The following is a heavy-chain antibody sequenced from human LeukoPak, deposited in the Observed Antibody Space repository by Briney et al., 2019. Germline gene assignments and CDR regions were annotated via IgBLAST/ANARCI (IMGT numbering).Heavy chain of an antibody. CDR2: IYYSGST. V-gene: IGHV4-39*07. Sequence: SETLSLTCTVSGGSISSSSYYWGWIRQPPGKGLEWIGSIYYSGSTYYNPSLKSRVTISVDTSKNQFSLKLSSVTAADTAVYYCARTWIGGMDVWGKGTTVTVSS. CDR1: GGSISSSSYY. CDR3: ARTWIGGMDV. D-gene: IGHD2-15*01. J-gene: IGHJ6*04.